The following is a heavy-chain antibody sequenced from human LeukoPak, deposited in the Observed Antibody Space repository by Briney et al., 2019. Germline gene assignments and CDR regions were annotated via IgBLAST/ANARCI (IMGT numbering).Heavy chain of an antibody. CDR2: INHSGST. CDR1: GGPLNGYY. CDR3: ARVLYGMDV. Sequence: PSETLSLTCAVYGGPLNGYYWSWIRQPPGKGLEWIGEINHSGSTNYNPSLKSRVTISVDTSKNQFSLKLSSVTAADTAVYYCARVLYGMDVWGQGTTVTVSS. V-gene: IGHV4-34*01. J-gene: IGHJ6*02.